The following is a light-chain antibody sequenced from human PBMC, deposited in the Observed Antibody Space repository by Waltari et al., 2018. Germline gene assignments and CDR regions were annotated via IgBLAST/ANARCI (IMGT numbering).Light chain of an antibody. V-gene: IGKV1-NL1*01. CDR1: QAISNS. CDR2: AAS. Sequence: DIQMTQSQYNLAASVGDRVKITCRASQAISNSLAWYQQKAGKGPRLLLYAASGLESGVPSRFSGSGSGTDYTLTITSLQPEDFATYYCQQYYNTPLTFGGGTKVEI. J-gene: IGKJ4*01. CDR3: QQYYNTPLT.